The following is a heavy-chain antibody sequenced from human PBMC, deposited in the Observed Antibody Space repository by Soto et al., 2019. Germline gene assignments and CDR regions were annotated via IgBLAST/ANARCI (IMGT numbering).Heavy chain of an antibody. CDR3: TISAMINIDSSTSFDY. J-gene: IGHJ4*02. V-gene: IGHV3-15*01. CDR2: IKSKSDGETA. D-gene: IGHD5-18*01. Sequence: EVQLVVSGGGSVKPGGSLRLSCAASGLTFSNVWMTWVRQAPGKGLEWVGRIKSKSDGETADVAAPVKAIFTISRDDSKDTVFLELNILKSEHTALYYCTISAMINIDSSTSFDYWGRGTHVTVSS. CDR1: GLTFSNVW.